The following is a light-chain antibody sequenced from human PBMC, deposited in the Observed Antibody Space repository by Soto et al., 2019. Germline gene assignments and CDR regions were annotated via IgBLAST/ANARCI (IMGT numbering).Light chain of an antibody. J-gene: IGKJ1*01. CDR3: RQNNSWP. Sequence: DIQMTQSPSSLSASVGDRVTITCRASQSVSTWLAWYRQKPGKAPKLLIYKASNLESGVPSRFTGSGSGTEFTLTSSRPQADDFATYYWRQNNSWPFGQGTKVDI. V-gene: IGKV1-5*03. CDR1: QSVSTW. CDR2: KAS.